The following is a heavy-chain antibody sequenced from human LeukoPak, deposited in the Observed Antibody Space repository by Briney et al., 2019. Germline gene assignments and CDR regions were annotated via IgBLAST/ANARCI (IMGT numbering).Heavy chain of an antibody. CDR3: AREDTAMVIDS. J-gene: IGHJ3*02. CDR2: INWDGGST. CDR1: GFTLDDGG. V-gene: IGHV3-20*01. D-gene: IGHD5-18*01. Sequence: GGTLGLTCAASGFTLDDGGMSWVRQAPGKGLKWVSGINWDGGSTGYADSVKGRFTISRDNAKNSLYLQMNSLRAEDTALYHCAREDTAMVIDSWRQGTMVTVSS.